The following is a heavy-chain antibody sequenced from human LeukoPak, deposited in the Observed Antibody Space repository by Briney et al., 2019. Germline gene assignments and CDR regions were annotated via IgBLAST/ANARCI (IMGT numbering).Heavy chain of an antibody. CDR2: IGSGGTT. D-gene: IGHD5-18*01. CDR1: GFTFRTYG. CDR3: AKRDTTMAKGAFDI. V-gene: IGHV3-23*01. Sequence: GGSLRLSCAASGFTFRTYGMSWVRQAPGKGLEWVSAIGSGGTTYYTDSVKGRFTISRDNSKTTLYLQMSSLRAEDTAVYYCAKRDTTMAKGAFDIWGQGTTVTVSS. J-gene: IGHJ3*02.